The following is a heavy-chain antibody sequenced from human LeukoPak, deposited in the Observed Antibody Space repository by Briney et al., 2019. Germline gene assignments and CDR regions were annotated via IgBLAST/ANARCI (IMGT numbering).Heavy chain of an antibody. Sequence: GGSLRLSCAASGFTFSSYWMSWVRQAPGKGLEWVANIKQDGSEKYYVDSVKGRFTISRDNAKNSLYLQMNSLRAEDTAVYYCARDPRLSPYYGDYPWNWFDPWGQGTLVTVSS. D-gene: IGHD4-17*01. CDR3: ARDPRLSPYYGDYPWNWFDP. V-gene: IGHV3-7*01. J-gene: IGHJ5*02. CDR2: IKQDGSEK. CDR1: GFTFSSYW.